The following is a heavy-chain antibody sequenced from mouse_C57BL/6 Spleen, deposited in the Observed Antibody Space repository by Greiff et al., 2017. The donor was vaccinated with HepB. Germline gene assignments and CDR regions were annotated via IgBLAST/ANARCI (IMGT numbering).Heavy chain of an antibody. Sequence: DVMLVGSGGGLVKPGGSLKLSCAASGFTFSDYGMHWVRQAPEKGLEWVAYISSGSSTIYYADTVKGRFTISRDNAKNTLFLQMTSLRSEDTAMYYCARPNDGYEGYYFDYWGQGTTLTVSS. D-gene: IGHD2-3*01. V-gene: IGHV5-17*01. CDR2: ISSGSSTI. CDR3: ARPNDGYEGYYFDY. CDR1: GFTFSDYG. J-gene: IGHJ2*01.